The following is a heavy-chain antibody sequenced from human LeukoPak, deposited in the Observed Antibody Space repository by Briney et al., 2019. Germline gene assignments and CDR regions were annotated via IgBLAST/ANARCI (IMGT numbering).Heavy chain of an antibody. CDR1: GFTFDDYG. CDR2: SNWNGDST. V-gene: IGHV3-20*04. CDR3: TTLVNYYDSSGYGY. Sequence: GGSLRLSCAASGFTFDDYGMSWVRQAPGKGLEWVTGSNWNGDSTGYADSVKGRFTISRDNAKNTLYLQMNSLKTEDTAVYYCTTLVNYYDSSGYGYWGQGTLVTVSS. D-gene: IGHD3-22*01. J-gene: IGHJ4*02.